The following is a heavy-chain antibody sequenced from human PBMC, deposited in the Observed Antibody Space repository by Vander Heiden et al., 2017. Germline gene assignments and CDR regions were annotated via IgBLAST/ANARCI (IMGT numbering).Heavy chain of an antibody. J-gene: IGHJ3*02. Sequence: QLQLQWSGPALVKPSDTLALPCTVSGGSIRRSSYYLVWIPQPPGKGQEWNGRIYYSRSTYYNPYLKSRVTISVDTSKNQFSMKLSAVTGADTAVYYCSEIVVVITSDAFDIWGQGTMVTVSS. CDR3: SEIVVVITSDAFDI. V-gene: IGHV4-39*01. CDR1: GGSIRRSSYY. CDR2: IYYSRST. D-gene: IGHD3-22*01.